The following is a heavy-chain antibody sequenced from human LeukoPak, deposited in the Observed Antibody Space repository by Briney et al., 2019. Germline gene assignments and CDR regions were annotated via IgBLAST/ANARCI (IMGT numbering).Heavy chain of an antibody. V-gene: IGHV4-31*03. J-gene: IGHJ4*02. Sequence: SETLSLTCSVSGGSLSYPGYSWSWIRQQSGRGLEWIGYVYPGAITSYNPSLRSRVTISADTSKNQFYLQLTSVTAADTAVYYCVSDRNYWGRGMLVTVSS. CDR2: VYPGAIT. CDR3: VSDRNY. CDR1: GGSLSYPGYS.